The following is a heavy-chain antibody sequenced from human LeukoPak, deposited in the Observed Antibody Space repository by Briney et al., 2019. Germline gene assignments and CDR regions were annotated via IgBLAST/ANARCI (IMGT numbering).Heavy chain of an antibody. Sequence: SETLSLTCTVSGVSISSSNSYWGWIRQPPGKGLEWIGSIYYSGNTYYNASVKSRVTISIDTSKNQFSLKLSSVTAADTAVYYCARDQQGITMVRGADNWFDPWGQGTLVTVSS. CDR2: IYYSGNT. D-gene: IGHD3-10*01. J-gene: IGHJ5*02. CDR1: GVSISSSNSY. V-gene: IGHV4-39*07. CDR3: ARDQQGITMVRGADNWFDP.